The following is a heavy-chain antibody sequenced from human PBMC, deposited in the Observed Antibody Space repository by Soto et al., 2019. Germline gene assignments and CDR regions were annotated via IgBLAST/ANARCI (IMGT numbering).Heavy chain of an antibody. CDR1: GYSFTTSG. J-gene: IGHJ4*02. V-gene: IGHV1-18*01. CDR2: ISTYNGNT. Sequence: QAYLVHSGAEVKEPGASVKVSRKACGYSFTTSGITWVRQAPGQGLEWMGSISTYNGNTNYAQKLQDRVTLTTDTSTSRAYMELRSLRSDDTAVYYCARRLYGDYDYWGQGTLVTVSS. CDR3: ARRLYGDYDY. D-gene: IGHD4-17*01.